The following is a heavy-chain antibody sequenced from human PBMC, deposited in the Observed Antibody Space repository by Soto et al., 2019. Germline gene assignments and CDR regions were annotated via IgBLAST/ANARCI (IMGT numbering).Heavy chain of an antibody. CDR1: GYTFTSYG. D-gene: IGHD3-22*01. Sequence: ASVKVSCKASGYTFTSYGISWVRQAPGQGLEWMGWISAYSGNTNYAQKLQGRVTMTTDTSTSTAYMELRSLRSDDTAVYYCARDSSGYYFDAFDIWGQGTMVTVSS. CDR3: ARDSSGYYFDAFDI. J-gene: IGHJ3*02. CDR2: ISAYSGNT. V-gene: IGHV1-18*01.